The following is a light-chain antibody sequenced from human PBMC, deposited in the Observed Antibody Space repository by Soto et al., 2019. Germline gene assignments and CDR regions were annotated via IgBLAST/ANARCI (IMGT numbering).Light chain of an antibody. CDR1: SGHSSYA. CDR3: QTWGTGV. CDR2: LNSDGSH. Sequence: QSVLTQSPSASASLGASVKLTCTLSSGHSSYAIAWHQQQPEKGPRYLMKLNSDGSHSKGDGIPDRFSGSSSGAERYLTISSLQSEDEADYYCQTWGTGVFGGGTKLT. V-gene: IGLV4-69*01. J-gene: IGLJ2*01.